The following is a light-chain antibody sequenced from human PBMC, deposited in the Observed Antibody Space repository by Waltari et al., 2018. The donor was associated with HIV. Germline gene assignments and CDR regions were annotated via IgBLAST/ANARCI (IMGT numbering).Light chain of an antibody. CDR1: SSDVGGYTY. CDR2: DVT. V-gene: IGLV2-11*01. Sequence: QSALTQPRSVSGSPGQSVTISCTGTSSDVGGYTYVSWYQQHPAKAPKLMMYDVTKRPSGVPDRFSGSKSVNTASLTISGLEAEDEADYYCCSYAGSYTLVFGGGTKLTVL. J-gene: IGLJ3*02. CDR3: CSYAGSYTLV.